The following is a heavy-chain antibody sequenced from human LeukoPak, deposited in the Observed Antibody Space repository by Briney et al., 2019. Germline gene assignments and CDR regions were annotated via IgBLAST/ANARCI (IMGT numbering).Heavy chain of an antibody. D-gene: IGHD3-3*01. J-gene: IGHJ4*02. V-gene: IGHV3-30*02. CDR2: IQYDGSNK. Sequence: GSLRLSCAASGFSFSSYGMHWVRQAPGKGLEWVAFIQYDGSNKYYADSVKGRFTFSRDNSKNMLYLQMNSLRTEDTAVYYCTKGSAWYFDYWGQGTLVTVSS. CDR3: TKGSAWYFDY. CDR1: GFSFSSYG.